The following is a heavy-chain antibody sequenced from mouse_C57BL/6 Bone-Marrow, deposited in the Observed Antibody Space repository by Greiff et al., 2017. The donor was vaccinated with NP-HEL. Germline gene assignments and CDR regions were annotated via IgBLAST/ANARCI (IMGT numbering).Heavy chain of an antibody. Sequence: VQVVESGAELVKPGASVKMSCKASGYTFTSYWITWVKQRPGQGLEWIGDIYPGSGSTNYNEKFKSKATLTVDTSSSTAYMQLSSLTSEDSAVYYCARPAYYDYDDYWGQGTTLTVSS. CDR1: GYTFTSYW. D-gene: IGHD2-4*01. CDR2: IYPGSGST. J-gene: IGHJ2*01. CDR3: ARPAYYDYDDY. V-gene: IGHV1-55*01.